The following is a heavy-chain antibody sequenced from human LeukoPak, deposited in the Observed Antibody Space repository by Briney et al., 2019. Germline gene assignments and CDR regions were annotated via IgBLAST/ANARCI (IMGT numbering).Heavy chain of an antibody. D-gene: IGHD6-13*01. J-gene: IGHJ4*02. Sequence: SETLSLTCAVYGGSFSRYSWSWIRQPPGKGLEWIGEINHSGSTNYNPSLKGRVTISVNTSKNQFSLKLRSVTAADTAVYYCARVVGKYSSSWYYWGQGTLVTVSS. CDR3: ARVVGKYSSSWYY. V-gene: IGHV4-34*01. CDR1: GGSFSRYS. CDR2: INHSGST.